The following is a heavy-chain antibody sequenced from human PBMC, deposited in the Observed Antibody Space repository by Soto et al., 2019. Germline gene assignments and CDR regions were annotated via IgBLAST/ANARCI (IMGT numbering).Heavy chain of an antibody. D-gene: IGHD3-3*02. V-gene: IGHV3-15*01. CDR1: GFSISNDY. CDR2: IKTKTDGGTT. J-gene: IGHJ4*02. Sequence: GGSLRLSCAASGFSISNDYMTWVRQPPGKGLEWVGHIKTKTDGGTTDYAGPVKGRFTISRDDSENTLYLQMNSLKSEDTAVYYCNTWVRHSDSHFSDSWGQGTLVTVSS. CDR3: NTWVRHSDSHFSDS.